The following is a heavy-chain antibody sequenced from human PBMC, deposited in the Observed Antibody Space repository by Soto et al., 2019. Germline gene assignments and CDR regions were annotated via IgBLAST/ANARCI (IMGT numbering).Heavy chain of an antibody. D-gene: IGHD6-19*01. CDR1: GASISSSSYY. J-gene: IGHJ4*02. CDR3: ARSVALTGTRNSDY. V-gene: IGHV4-39*01. Sequence: SETLSLTCTVSGASISSSSYYWGWIRQPPGRGLEWIGTMYYSGSTYYNPSLKSRVTISGDTSKNQFSLKLTSVPAADTAVYYCARSVALTGTRNSDYWGQGTLVTSPQ. CDR2: MYYSGST.